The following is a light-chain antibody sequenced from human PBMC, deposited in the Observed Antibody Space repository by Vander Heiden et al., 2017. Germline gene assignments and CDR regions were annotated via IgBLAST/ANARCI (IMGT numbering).Light chain of an antibody. Sequence: IQMTQSPSSLSASVGDRVTITCRTSQSLSSYLNWYQQKPGKAPNLLIYAASSLQSGVPSRFSGSGSGTDFTLTISSLQPEDFATYYCQQSYSTPYSFGQGTKLEIK. J-gene: IGKJ2*01. CDR2: AAS. CDR3: QQSYSTPYS. V-gene: IGKV1-39*01. CDR1: QSLSSY.